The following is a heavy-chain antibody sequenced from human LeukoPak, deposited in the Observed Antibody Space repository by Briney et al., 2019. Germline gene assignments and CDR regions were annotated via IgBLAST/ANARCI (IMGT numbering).Heavy chain of an antibody. J-gene: IGHJ4*02. CDR2: TSYDGSHI. D-gene: IGHD2-2*01. CDR1: GFTFSSYA. V-gene: IGHV3-30*04. CDR3: ARGRDYCSNY. Sequence: GGSLRLSCAASGFTFSSYAMHWVRQAPGKGLEWVAVTSYDGSHIYYPDSVKGRFTISRDNPKNTLYLQMNSLGPEDTALYYCARGRDYCSNYWGQGILVTVSS.